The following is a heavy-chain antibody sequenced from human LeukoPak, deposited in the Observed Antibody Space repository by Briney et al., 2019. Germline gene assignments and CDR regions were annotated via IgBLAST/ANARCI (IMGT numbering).Heavy chain of an antibody. CDR3: ARDLPPYYFDY. Sequence: SVKVSCKASGGIFSSYAISWVRQAPGQGLEWKGRIIPILGIANYAQKFQGRVTITADKSTSTAYMDLSSLRSEDTAVYYCARDLPPYYFDYWGQGTLVTVSS. CDR1: GGIFSSYA. CDR2: IIPILGIA. V-gene: IGHV1-69*04. J-gene: IGHJ4*02.